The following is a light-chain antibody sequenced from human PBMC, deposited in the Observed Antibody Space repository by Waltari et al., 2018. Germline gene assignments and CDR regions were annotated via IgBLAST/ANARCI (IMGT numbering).Light chain of an antibody. CDR3: HQYHDIPLT. CDR1: QSVLDSPNNKNY. J-gene: IGKJ4*01. Sequence: DIVMTQSPDSLAVSLGERATINCKSRQSVLDSPNNKNYLAWYQQKPGQPPKLLIYWASTRESGVPDRFSGSGSGTDFTLTISSLQAEDVAVYYCHQYHDIPLTFGGGTKVEI. V-gene: IGKV4-1*01. CDR2: WAS.